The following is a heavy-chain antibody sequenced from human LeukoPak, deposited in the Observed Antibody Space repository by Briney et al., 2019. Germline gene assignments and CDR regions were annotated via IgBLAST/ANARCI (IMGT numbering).Heavy chain of an antibody. CDR1: GFTFSSYA. Sequence: PGGSLRLSCAASGFTFSSYAMNWARQAPGKGLEWVSVISGSGGSTYYADSVKGRFTISRDNSKNTLYLQMNSLRAEDTAVYYCAKDFCSGGSCYSGSDXWGXGXLVT. CDR3: AKDFCSGGSCYSGSDX. J-gene: IGHJ4*01. D-gene: IGHD2-15*01. V-gene: IGHV3-23*01. CDR2: ISGSGGST.